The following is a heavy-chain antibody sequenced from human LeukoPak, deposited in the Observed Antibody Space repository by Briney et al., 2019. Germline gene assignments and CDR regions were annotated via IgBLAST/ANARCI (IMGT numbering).Heavy chain of an antibody. CDR1: GFTFSSYA. Sequence: GGPLRLSCAASGFTFSSYAMHWVRQAPGKGLEWVAVISYDGSNKYYADSVKGRFTISRDNSKNTLYLQMNSLRAEDTAVYYCARGSLWLQLGYWGQGTLVTVSS. J-gene: IGHJ4*02. CDR3: ARGSLWLQLGY. CDR2: ISYDGSNK. D-gene: IGHD5-24*01. V-gene: IGHV3-30-3*01.